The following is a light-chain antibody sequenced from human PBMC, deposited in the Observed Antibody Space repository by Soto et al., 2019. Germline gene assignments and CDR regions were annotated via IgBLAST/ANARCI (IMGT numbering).Light chain of an antibody. CDR1: QDITNY. Sequence: DIQMTQSPSSLSASVGDRVTITCKASQDITNYLNWYNQKPGKALKRLIYDPSNLETGVPSRLSGSGSGTDFTFTISSLQPEDIATYYCQQYDNLLSITFGQGTRLEIK. CDR2: DPS. CDR3: QQYDNLLSIT. V-gene: IGKV1-33*01. J-gene: IGKJ5*01.